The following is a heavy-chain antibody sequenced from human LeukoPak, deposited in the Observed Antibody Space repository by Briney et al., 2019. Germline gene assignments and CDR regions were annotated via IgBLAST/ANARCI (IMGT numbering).Heavy chain of an antibody. D-gene: IGHD3-3*01. CDR2: IYYSGST. Sequence: SETLSLTCTVSGGSISSSSYYWGWIRQPPGKGLEWIGSIYYSGSTYYNPSLKSRVTISVDTSKNQFSLKLSSVTAADTAVYYCARGGGTVLRFLEWLPFPMDVWGKGTTATVSS. CDR3: ARGGGTVLRFLEWLPFPMDV. V-gene: IGHV4-39*07. CDR1: GGSISSSSYY. J-gene: IGHJ6*03.